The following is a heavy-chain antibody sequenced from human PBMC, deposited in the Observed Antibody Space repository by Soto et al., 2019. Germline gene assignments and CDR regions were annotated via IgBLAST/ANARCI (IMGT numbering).Heavy chain of an antibody. CDR2: IFYSGAF. CDR1: GGSISSDSSY. V-gene: IGHV4-31*03. D-gene: IGHD2-2*01. CDR3: ARVDLGFPKDIVVVPAAMGTYSGMDV. J-gene: IGHJ6*02. Sequence: SETLSLTCTVSGGSISSDSSYWSWIRQRPGMGLEWIGYIFYSGAFYYTPSLRGRVMILADTSKNHFTLRLSSVTAADTAVYYCARVDLGFPKDIVVVPAAMGTYSGMDVWGQGNTVTVSS.